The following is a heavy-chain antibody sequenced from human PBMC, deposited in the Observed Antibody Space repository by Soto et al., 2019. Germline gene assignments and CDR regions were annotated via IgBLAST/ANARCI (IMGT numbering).Heavy chain of an antibody. Sequence: ASVKVSCKASGYTLTNYAISWVRQAPGQGPEWMGWINTYNGNSNYAQKFQGRVTMTTDTSTNTAYMELRSLRSDDTAVYYCTREGSAPYYYYGMDVWGQGTTVTVSS. V-gene: IGHV1-18*01. J-gene: IGHJ6*02. CDR1: GYTLTNYA. CDR2: INTYNGNS. CDR3: TREGSAPYYYYGMDV. D-gene: IGHD3-10*01.